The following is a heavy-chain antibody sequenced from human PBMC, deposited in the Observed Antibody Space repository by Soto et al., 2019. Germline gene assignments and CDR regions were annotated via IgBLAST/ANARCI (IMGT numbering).Heavy chain of an antibody. J-gene: IGHJ4*02. CDR3: ARARVAGTYYFDY. D-gene: IGHD6-19*01. CDR1: GGSISSGGYY. Sequence: PSETLSLTCTVSGGSISSGGYYWSWIRQHPGNGLEWIGYIYYSGSTYYNPSLKSRVTISVDTSKNQFSLKLSSVTAADTAVYYCARARVAGTYYFDYWGQGTLVTVSS. CDR2: IYYSGST. V-gene: IGHV4-31*03.